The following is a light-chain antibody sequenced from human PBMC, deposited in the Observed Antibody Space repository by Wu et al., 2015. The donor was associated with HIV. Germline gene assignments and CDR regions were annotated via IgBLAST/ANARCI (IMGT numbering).Light chain of an antibody. CDR2: DAS. J-gene: IGKJ1*01. CDR3: QKYNTAPWT. CDR1: QSVSSY. Sequence: EIVLTQSPATLSLSPGERAILSCRASQSVSSYLAWYQQKLGQAPRLLIYDASNRATGIPARFSGSGYGTDFTLTISSLQPEDVATYYCQKYNTAPWTFGQGTKVEMK. V-gene: IGKV3-11*01.